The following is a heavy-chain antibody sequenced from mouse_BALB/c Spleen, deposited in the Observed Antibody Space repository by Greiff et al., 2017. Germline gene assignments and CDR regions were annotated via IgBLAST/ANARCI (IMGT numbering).Heavy chain of an antibody. CDR1: GFTFSSYG. Sequence: EVKLVESGGGLVQPGGSLKLSCAASGFTFSSYGMSWVRQTPDKRLELVATINSNGGSTYYPDSVKGRFTISRDNAKNTLYLQMSSLKSEDTAMYYCAREGTTDYLAYWGQGTLVTVSA. D-gene: IGHD1-1*01. J-gene: IGHJ3*01. CDR3: AREGTTDYLAY. V-gene: IGHV5-6-3*01. CDR2: INSNGGST.